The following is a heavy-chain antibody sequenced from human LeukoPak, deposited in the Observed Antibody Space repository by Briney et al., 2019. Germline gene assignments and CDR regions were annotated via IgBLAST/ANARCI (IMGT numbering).Heavy chain of an antibody. CDR1: GFTFSRSA. V-gene: IGHV3-48*03. J-gene: IGHJ6*04. CDR3: ARSMGLNGGGVDV. Sequence: PGGSLRLSCAASGFTFSRSAMTWVRQPPGKGLEWVSYITDSGNTIHYASSVKGRFTISRDNAKNSLFLPMTMLRAEDTAVYYCARSMGLNGGGVDVWGEGTTVTVFS. CDR2: ITDSGNTI. D-gene: IGHD4-23*01.